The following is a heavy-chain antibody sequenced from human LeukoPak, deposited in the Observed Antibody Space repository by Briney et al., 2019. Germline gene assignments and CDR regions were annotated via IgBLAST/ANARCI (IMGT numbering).Heavy chain of an antibody. CDR1: GGTFNSYA. V-gene: IGHV1-69*13. J-gene: IGHJ4*02. Sequence: GASVKVSCKTSGGTFNSYAISWVRQAPGQGLEWMGGIIPIFGTANYAQKFQGRVTITADESTSTAYMELSSLRSEDTAVYYCARDIGKSGIVGATSTYWGQGTLVTVSS. D-gene: IGHD1-26*01. CDR2: IIPIFGTA. CDR3: ARDIGKSGIVGATSTY.